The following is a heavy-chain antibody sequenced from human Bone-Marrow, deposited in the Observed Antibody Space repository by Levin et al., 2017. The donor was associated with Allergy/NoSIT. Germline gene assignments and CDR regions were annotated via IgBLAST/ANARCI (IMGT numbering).Heavy chain of an antibody. CDR2: INPHSGRA. D-gene: IGHD3-10*01. CDR3: ARRGDSGSPLNWFDP. J-gene: IGHJ5*02. V-gene: IGHV1-46*01. Sequence: GESLKISCKASGYTFTAYFIQWMRQAPGQGLEWLGIINPHSGRASYPQKFQGRVTLTRDTSTNTVYMELSSLRPEDTAVYYCARRGDSGSPLNWFDPWGQGTLVTVSS. CDR1: GYTFTAYF.